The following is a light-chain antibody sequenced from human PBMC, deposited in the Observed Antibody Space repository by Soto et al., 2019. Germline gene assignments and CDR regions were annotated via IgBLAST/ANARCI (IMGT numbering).Light chain of an antibody. J-gene: IGLJ2*01. CDR3: SSYAGKSVG. CDR2: EVS. Sequence: QSALTQPPSASGSPGQSVTISCTGTSSDIGDYNYVSWYQQHPGKAPKLLIYEVSRWPSGVPHRFSGSKSGDTASLTVSGLQADDEADYYCSSYAGKSVGFGGGTKVTVL. CDR1: SSDIGDYNY. V-gene: IGLV2-8*01.